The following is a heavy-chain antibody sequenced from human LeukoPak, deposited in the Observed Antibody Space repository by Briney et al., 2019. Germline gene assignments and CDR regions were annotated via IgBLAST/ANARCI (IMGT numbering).Heavy chain of an antibody. V-gene: IGHV4-30-4*07. CDR1: GGSISSGGYS. Sequence: SQTLSLTCAVSGGSISSGGYSWSWIRQPPGKGLEWIGYIYYSGSTYYNPSLKSRVTISVDTSKNQFSLKLSSVTAADTAVYYCARYSGSSRACDYWGQGTLVTVSS. J-gene: IGHJ4*02. D-gene: IGHD1-26*01. CDR3: ARYSGSSRACDY. CDR2: IYYSGST.